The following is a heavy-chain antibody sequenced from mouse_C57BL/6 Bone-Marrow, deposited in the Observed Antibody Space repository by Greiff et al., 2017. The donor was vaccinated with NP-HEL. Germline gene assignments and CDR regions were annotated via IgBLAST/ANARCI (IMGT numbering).Heavy chain of an antibody. V-gene: IGHV5-6*01. J-gene: IGHJ3*01. D-gene: IGHD2-10*01. CDR1: GFTFSSYG. Sequence: EVMLVESGGDLVKPGGSLKLSCAASGFTFSSYGMSWVRQTPDKRLEWVATISSGGSYTYYPDSVKGRFTISRDNAKNTLYLQMSSLKSEDTAMYYCARDSYPFAYWGQGTLVTVSA. CDR2: ISSGGSYT. CDR3: ARDSYPFAY.